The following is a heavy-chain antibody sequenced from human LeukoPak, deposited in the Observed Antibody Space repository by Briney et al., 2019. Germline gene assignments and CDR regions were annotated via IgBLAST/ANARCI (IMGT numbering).Heavy chain of an antibody. CDR3: ARDFYEQWLVRYYFDY. J-gene: IGHJ4*02. Sequence: GRSLRLSCAASGFTFSSYGMHWVRQAPGKGLEWVAVIWYDGSNKYYADSVKGRFIISRDNSKNTLYLQMNSLRAEDTAVYYCARDFYEQWLVRYYFDYWGQGTLVTVSS. CDR1: GFTFSSYG. CDR2: IWYDGSNK. D-gene: IGHD6-19*01. V-gene: IGHV3-33*01.